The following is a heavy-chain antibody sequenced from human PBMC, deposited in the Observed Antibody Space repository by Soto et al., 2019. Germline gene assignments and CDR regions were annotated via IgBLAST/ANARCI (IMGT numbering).Heavy chain of an antibody. CDR3: ASEGYYYYYMEV. J-gene: IGHJ6*03. V-gene: IGHV3-48*01. CDR2: ITSSSSTI. CDR1: GFTFSRQT. Sequence: PGGSLRLSCAASGFTFSRQTMNWVRQAPGKGLEWVSYITSSSSTIYYADSVKGRFTISRDNVKNSLYLQMNSLSAEDTAVYYCASEGYYYYYMEVWGKGTTVTVSS.